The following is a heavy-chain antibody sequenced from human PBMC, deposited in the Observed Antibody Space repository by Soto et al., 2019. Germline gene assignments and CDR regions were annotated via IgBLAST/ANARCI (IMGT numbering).Heavy chain of an antibody. CDR2: IYWDDDK. V-gene: IGHV2-5*02. Sequence: QITLKESGPTLVNPTQTLTLTCTFSGFSLSTSGVGVGWIRQPPGKALEWLALIYWDDDKRYSPSLKSRLTIPKFPTKSQMLPTSTNTDPVDTAKYCCSHSLSWPYYYCSGRYYNGGHFGYWGQETLVAFSS. D-gene: IGHD3-10*01. CDR1: GFSLSTSGVG. CDR3: SHSLSWPYYYCSGRYYNGGHFGY. J-gene: IGHJ4*02.